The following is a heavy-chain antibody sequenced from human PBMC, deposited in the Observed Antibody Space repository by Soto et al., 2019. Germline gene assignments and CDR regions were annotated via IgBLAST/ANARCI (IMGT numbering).Heavy chain of an antibody. D-gene: IGHD6-6*01. CDR2: ISTNSRSI. CDR1: GFTFSTFT. Sequence: GGSLRLSCAASGFTFSTFTMNWVRQAPGKGLEWVSSISTNSRSIYYADSVKGRFTISRDNAKNSLSLQMNSLTTEDTAVYYCARGFSSSSWFDPWGQGTLVTVSS. CDR3: ARGFSSSSWFDP. J-gene: IGHJ5*02. V-gene: IGHV3-21*01.